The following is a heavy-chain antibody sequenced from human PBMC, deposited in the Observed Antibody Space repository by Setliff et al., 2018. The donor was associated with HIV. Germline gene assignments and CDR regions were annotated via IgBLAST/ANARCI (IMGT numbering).Heavy chain of an antibody. CDR2: IYPSDSDT. CDR1: GYRFTSYW. D-gene: IGHD1-26*01. J-gene: IGHJ6*02. V-gene: IGHV5-51*01. Sequence: GESLKISCKGFGYRFTSYWIGWARHMPGKGLEWMGIIYPSDSDTRYSPSFQGQVTISADKSISIAYLQWNSLEASDTAMYYCARCSGSYPCDGMDVWGQGTTVTVSS. CDR3: ARCSGSYPCDGMDV.